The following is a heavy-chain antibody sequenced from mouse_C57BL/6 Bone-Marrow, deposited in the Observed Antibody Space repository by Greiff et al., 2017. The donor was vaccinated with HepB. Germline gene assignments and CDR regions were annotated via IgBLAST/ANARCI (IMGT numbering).Heavy chain of an antibody. D-gene: IGHD2-2*01. J-gene: IGHJ3*01. Sequence: EVKLMESGGGLVKPGGSLKLSCAASGFTFSDYGMHWVRQAPEKGLEWVAYISSGSGTIYYADTVKGRLTISRDNANKTLFLQMTSLRSEDTAMYYCARNGYWFAYWGQGTLVTVSA. V-gene: IGHV5-17*01. CDR1: GFTFSDYG. CDR3: ARNGYWFAY. CDR2: ISSGSGTI.